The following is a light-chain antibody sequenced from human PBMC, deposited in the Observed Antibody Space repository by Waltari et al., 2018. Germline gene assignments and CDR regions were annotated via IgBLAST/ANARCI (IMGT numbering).Light chain of an antibody. CDR2: DVT. CDR1: SGDVGGYDY. V-gene: IGLV2-14*03. Sequence: QSALTQPASVSGSPGQSITISCTGTSGDVGGYDYVSWYQPHPGEAPKLVIYDVTNRPSGISDRFSGSKSGTTASLSSSGLQAEDEADYFCSSWTTSDTRKVIFGGGTKLTVL. J-gene: IGLJ2*01. CDR3: SSWTTSDTRKVI.